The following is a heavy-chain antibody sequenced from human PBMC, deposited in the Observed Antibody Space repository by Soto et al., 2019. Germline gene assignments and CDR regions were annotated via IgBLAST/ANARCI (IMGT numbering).Heavy chain of an antibody. CDR3: ARGKVVPVIPTSGYMDV. Sequence: GGSLRLSCAASGFTFSSYGMHWVRQAPGKGLEWVAVIWYDGSNKYYADSVKGRFTISRDNSKNTLYLQMNSLRAEDTAVYYCARGKVVPVIPTSGYMDVWGKGTTVTVSS. J-gene: IGHJ6*03. CDR1: GFTFSSYG. V-gene: IGHV3-33*01. CDR2: IWYDGSNK. D-gene: IGHD3-16*02.